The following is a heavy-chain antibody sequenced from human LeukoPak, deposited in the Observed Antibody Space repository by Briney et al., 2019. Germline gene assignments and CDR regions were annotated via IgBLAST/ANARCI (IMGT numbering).Heavy chain of an antibody. V-gene: IGHV3-33*01. J-gene: IGHJ4*02. CDR1: RLTFSTYG. CDR2: IWHDGSNK. Sequence: GGSLRLSCAASRLTFSTYGMHWVRQAPGKGLEWVAVIWHDGSNKYYADSVKGRFTISRDNSKNTLYLQMNGLRAEDTAVYYCATHSGEYWGQGTLVTVSS. CDR3: ATHSGEY.